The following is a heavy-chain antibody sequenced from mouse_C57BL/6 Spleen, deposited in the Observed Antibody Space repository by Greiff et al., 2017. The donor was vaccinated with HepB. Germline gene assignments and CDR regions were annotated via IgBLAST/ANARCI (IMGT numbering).Heavy chain of an antibody. V-gene: IGHV1-59*01. CDR3: ARRYYGSSYYFDY. CDR1: GYTFTSYW. J-gene: IGHJ2*01. Sequence: QVQLQQPGAELVRPGTSVKLSCKASGYTFTSYWMHWVKQRPGQGLEWIGVIDPSDSYTNYNQKFKGKATLTVDTSSSPAYMQLSSLTSEDSAVYYCARRYYGSSYYFDYWGQGTTLTVSS. D-gene: IGHD1-1*01. CDR2: IDPSDSYT.